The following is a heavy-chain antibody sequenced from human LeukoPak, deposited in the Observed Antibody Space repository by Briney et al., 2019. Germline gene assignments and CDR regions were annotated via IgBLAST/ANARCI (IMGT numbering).Heavy chain of an antibody. CDR1: GYTFTSYY. J-gene: IGHJ4*02. V-gene: IGHV1-69*02. Sequence: ASVKVSCKASGYTFTSYYMHWVRQAPGQGLEWMGRIIPILGIANYAQKFQGRVTITADKSTSTAYMELSSLRSEDTAVYYCARTPVSGVDYWGQGTLVTVSS. CDR3: ARTPVSGVDY. CDR2: IIPILGIA. D-gene: IGHD3-10*01.